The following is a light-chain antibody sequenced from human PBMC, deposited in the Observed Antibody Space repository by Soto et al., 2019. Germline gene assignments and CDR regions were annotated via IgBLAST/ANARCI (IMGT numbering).Light chain of an antibody. J-gene: IGKJ1*01. CDR2: AAS. CDR3: QHSTTWT. V-gene: IGKV1-39*01. CDR1: QGISTY. Sequence: DIQMTQSPSSLSASVGDRVTITCRASQGISTYLKWNQQKPGKAPKLLIYAASSLQSGVTSRFSGSGSETDFTLTISSLQPEDFATYSCQHSTTWTFGQGTKVDIK.